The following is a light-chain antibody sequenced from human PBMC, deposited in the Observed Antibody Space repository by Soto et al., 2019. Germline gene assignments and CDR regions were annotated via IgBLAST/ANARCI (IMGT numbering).Light chain of an antibody. J-gene: IGLJ1*01. CDR1: SSDVGGYNF. CDR2: DVT. Sequence: QSALTQPASVSGSPGQSITISCTGTSSDVGGYNFVSWYQQYPGKAPKLMIYDVTNRPSGISNRFSGSESGNTASLTISGLQAEDEADYYCSSYTSSTTYVFGSGTKLTVL. V-gene: IGLV2-14*01. CDR3: SSYTSSTTYV.